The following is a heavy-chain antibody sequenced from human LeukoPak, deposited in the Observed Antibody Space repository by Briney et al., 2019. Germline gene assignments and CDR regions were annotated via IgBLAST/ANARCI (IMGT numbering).Heavy chain of an antibody. CDR1: GGSIGSHY. J-gene: IGHJ6*03. CDR3: ARGKGSYYYMDV. Sequence: PSETLSLTCTVSGGSIGSHYWSWIRQPPGKGLEWIGYIYYSGSTNYNPSLKSRVTISVDTSKNQFSLKLSSVTAADTAVYYCARGKGSYYYMDVWGKGTTVTVSS. V-gene: IGHV4-59*11. CDR2: IYYSGST. D-gene: IGHD3-10*01.